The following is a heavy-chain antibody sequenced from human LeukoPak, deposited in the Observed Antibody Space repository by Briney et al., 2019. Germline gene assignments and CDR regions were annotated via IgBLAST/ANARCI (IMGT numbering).Heavy chain of an antibody. D-gene: IGHD5-12*01. V-gene: IGHV4-4*02. Sequence: SETLSLTCAVSGDSISSSYWWRWVRQPPGKGLEWIGEIYHSGRTNYNPSLKSRVTISVDKSKNQFSLKLSSVTAADTAVYYCARKTYSGYDGTFYWGQGTLVTVSS. CDR2: IYHSGRT. CDR3: ARKTYSGYDGTFY. J-gene: IGHJ4*02. CDR1: GDSISSSYW.